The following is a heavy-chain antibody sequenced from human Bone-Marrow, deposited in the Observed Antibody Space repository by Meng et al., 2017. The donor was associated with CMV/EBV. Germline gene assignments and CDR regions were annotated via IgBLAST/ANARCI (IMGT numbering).Heavy chain of an antibody. CDR2: INHSGST. CDR3: ARGLRGVRFLEWLPYYFDY. CDR1: SCRGYY. D-gene: IGHD3-3*01. V-gene: IGHV4-34*01. Sequence: SCRGYYWSWIRQPTGKGLEWIGEINHSGSTNYHPSLKGRVTISVDTSKNQFSLKLSSVTAADTAVYYCARGLRGVRFLEWLPYYFDYWGQGTLVTVSS. J-gene: IGHJ4*02.